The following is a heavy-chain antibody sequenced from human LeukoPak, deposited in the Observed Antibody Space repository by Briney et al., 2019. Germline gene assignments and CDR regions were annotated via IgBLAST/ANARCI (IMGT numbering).Heavy chain of an antibody. Sequence: SGGSLRLSCAASGFTFSDHYMDWVRLAPGKGLEWVGRIRNKANDYTTEYATSVKGRFTISRDDSKDSLFLQMNSLKTDDTAVYYCVRVVGKTWDTSCFDYSGQGSLVTVSP. CDR3: VRVVGKTWDTSCFDY. CDR1: GFTFSDHY. D-gene: IGHD2-21*01. J-gene: IGHJ4*02. V-gene: IGHV3-72*01. CDR2: IRNKANDYTT.